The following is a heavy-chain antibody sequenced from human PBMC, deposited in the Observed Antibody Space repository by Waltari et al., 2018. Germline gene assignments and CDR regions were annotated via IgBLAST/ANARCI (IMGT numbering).Heavy chain of an antibody. J-gene: IGHJ2*01. V-gene: IGHV5-51*01. CDR1: GYSFTSYW. Sequence: EVQLVQSGAEVKKPGESLKISCKGSGYSFTSYWIGWVRQMPGKGLEWIGITYPVDSDTRYSPSFQGQVTISADKSISTAYLQWSSRKASDTARYYCARRDGALPLSGYFDLWGRGTLVTVSS. CDR2: TYPVDSDT. CDR3: ARRDGALPLSGYFDL. D-gene: IGHD4-17*01.